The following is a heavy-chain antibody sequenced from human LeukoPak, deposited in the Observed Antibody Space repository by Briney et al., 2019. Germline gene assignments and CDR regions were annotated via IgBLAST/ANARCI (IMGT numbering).Heavy chain of an antibody. CDR1: GGSISSYY. Sequence: SSETLSLTCTVSGGSISSYYWSWIRQPPGKGLEWIGYIYYSGSTNYNPSLKSRVTISVDTSKNQFSLKLSSVTAADTAVYYCARGADFWIFGGGYMDVWGKGTTVTVSS. CDR3: ARGADFWIFGGGYMDV. J-gene: IGHJ6*03. V-gene: IGHV4-59*01. CDR2: IYYSGST. D-gene: IGHD3-3*01.